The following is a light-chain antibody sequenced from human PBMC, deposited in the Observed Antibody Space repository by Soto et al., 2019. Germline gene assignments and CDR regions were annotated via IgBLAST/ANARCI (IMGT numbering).Light chain of an antibody. J-gene: IGLJ1*01. CDR2: DVT. CDR1: STDIGAYKF. CDR3: FSYTSFDTYV. Sequence: QPVLTQPASVSASPGQSITISCTGTSTDIGAYKFVSWYQQHPGKALKLMIYDVTSRPSGVSNRFSGSKSGNTASLIISGLQAEDEADYYCFSYTSFDTYVFGTGTKLTVL. V-gene: IGLV2-14*03.